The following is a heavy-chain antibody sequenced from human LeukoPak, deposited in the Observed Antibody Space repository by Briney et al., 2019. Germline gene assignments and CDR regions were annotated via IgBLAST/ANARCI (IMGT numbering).Heavy chain of an antibody. J-gene: IGHJ4*02. D-gene: IGHD5-24*01. CDR1: GYTFTSYY. Sequence: ASVKVSCEASGYTFTSYYMHWVRQAPGQGLEWMGIINPGGGSTSYAQKFQGRVTMTRDTSTSTVYMELSSLRSEDTAVYYCARGFTGWLQLYYFDYWGQGTLVTVSS. CDR2: INPGGGST. V-gene: IGHV1-46*01. CDR3: ARGFTGWLQLYYFDY.